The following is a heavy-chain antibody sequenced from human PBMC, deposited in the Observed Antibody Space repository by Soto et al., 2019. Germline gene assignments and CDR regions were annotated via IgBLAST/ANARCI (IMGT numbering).Heavy chain of an antibody. D-gene: IGHD3-3*01. CDR1: GFTFSSYA. Sequence: VMLLDSEGGLVQPGGCLRLSCAASGFTFSSYAMSWVRQAPGKGVEWVSIITDSSGSTYHADSVKGRSTISRDNSKNTLYLQMHSLRAEDTAVYYCAKTIPTLRVVILYYMEVWRKGTTVTVS. CDR2: ITDSSGST. CDR3: AKTIPTLRVVILYYMEV. J-gene: IGHJ6*03. V-gene: IGHV3-23*01.